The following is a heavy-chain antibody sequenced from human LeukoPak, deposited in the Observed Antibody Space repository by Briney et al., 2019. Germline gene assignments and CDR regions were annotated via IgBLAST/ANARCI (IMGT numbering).Heavy chain of an antibody. CDR3: ARLGYYYGSGSYYHNWFDP. D-gene: IGHD3-10*01. Sequence: SETLSLTCAVYGGSFSGYYWSWIRQPPGKGLEWIGEINHSGSTNYNPSLKSRVTISVDTSKNQFSLKLSPVTAADTAVYYCARLGYYYGSGSYYHNWFDPWGQGTLVTVSS. J-gene: IGHJ5*02. CDR1: GGSFSGYY. CDR2: INHSGST. V-gene: IGHV4-34*01.